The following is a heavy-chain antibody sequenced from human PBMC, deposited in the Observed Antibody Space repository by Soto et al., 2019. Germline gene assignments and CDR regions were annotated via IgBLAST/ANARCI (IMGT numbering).Heavy chain of an antibody. V-gene: IGHV4-39*01. CDR1: GDSISSSSYY. Sequence: SETLSLTCTVSGDSISSSSYYWGWIRPPPWKGLGWSWSIYYSGSTYYNPSHKRRVTISVYTSKNQFSLKLSSVTAADTAVYYCARLSDYDYVWGSYRYSYFDYWGQGTRVTVSS. CDR3: ARLSDYDYVWGSYRYSYFDY. J-gene: IGHJ4*02. CDR2: IYYSGST. D-gene: IGHD3-16*02.